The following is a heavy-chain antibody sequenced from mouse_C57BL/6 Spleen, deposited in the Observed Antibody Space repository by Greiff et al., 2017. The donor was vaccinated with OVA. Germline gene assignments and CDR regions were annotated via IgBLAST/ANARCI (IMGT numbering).Heavy chain of an antibody. CDR2: INPNNGGT. CDR1: GYTFTDYN. Sequence: EVQLQQSGPELVKPGASVKIPCKASGYTFTDYNMDWVKQSHGKSLEWIGDINPNNGGTIYNQKFKGKATLTVDKSSSTAYVELRSLTSEDTAVYYCARGGYSNRFAYWGQGTLVTVSA. CDR3: ARGGYSNRFAY. J-gene: IGHJ3*01. V-gene: IGHV1-18*01. D-gene: IGHD2-5*01.